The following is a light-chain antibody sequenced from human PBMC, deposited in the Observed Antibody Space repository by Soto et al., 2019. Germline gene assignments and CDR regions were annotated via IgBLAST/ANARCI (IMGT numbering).Light chain of an antibody. CDR3: CSYAIGSTFV. CDR2: EVS. Sequence: QSALTQPASVSGSPGQSITISCTGTSSDVGSYNRVSWYQHHPDNAPKLMIYEVSKRPSGVSNRFSGSKSGNTASLTISGLQPEDEADYYCCSYAIGSTFVFGGGTKLTVL. CDR1: SSDVGSYNR. J-gene: IGLJ2*01. V-gene: IGLV2-23*02.